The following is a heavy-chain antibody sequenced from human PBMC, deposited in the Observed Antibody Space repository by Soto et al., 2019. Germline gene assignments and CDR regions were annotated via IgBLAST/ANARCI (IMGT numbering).Heavy chain of an antibody. D-gene: IGHD3-3*01. V-gene: IGHV4-30-4*01. CDR2: IYYSGST. Sequence: SETLSLTCTVSGGSISSGDYYWSWIRQPPGKGLEWIGYIYYSGSTYYNPSLKSRVTISVDTSKNQFSLKLSSVTAADTAVYYCARDRESVGVVTLFDYWGRGTLVTVSS. J-gene: IGHJ4*02. CDR3: ARDRESVGVVTLFDY. CDR1: GGSISSGDYY.